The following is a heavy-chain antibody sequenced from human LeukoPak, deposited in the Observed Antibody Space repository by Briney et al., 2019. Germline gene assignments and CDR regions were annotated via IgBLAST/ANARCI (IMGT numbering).Heavy chain of an antibody. CDR3: ARGQEQFSSPWQWGPRRKNFYYYGMDV. D-gene: IGHD6-19*01. J-gene: IGHJ6*02. Sequence: AGGSLRLSCAASGFTVSSSSMNWGRLGPGKGLEWVSGISSDGNTYYADSVKGRFTISRDNSRNTLSLQLHGLRADDTAVYYCARGQEQFSSPWQWGPRRKNFYYYGMDVWGQGTTVTVSS. V-gene: IGHV3-66*01. CDR2: ISSDGNT. CDR1: GFTVSSSS.